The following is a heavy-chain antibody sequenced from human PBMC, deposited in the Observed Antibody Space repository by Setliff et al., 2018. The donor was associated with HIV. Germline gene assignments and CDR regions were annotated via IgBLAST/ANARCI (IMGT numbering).Heavy chain of an antibody. CDR3: AKDKVIAVYYYYGMDV. CDR1: GFTFSSYA. D-gene: IGHD2-21*01. CDR2: ISGSGCST. V-gene: IGHV3-23*01. J-gene: IGHJ6*02. Sequence: PGGSLRLSCAASGFTFSSYAMSWVRQAPGKGLEWVSAISGSGCSTYYADSVKGRFTISRDNSKNTLYLQMNSLRAEDTAVYYCAKDKVIAVYYYYGMDVWGQGTTVTVSS.